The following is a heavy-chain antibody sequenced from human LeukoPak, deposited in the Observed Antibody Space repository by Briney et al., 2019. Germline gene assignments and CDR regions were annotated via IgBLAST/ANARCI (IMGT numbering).Heavy chain of an antibody. D-gene: IGHD6-13*01. CDR3: AKDHSSSWYYFDY. Sequence: GGSLRLSRAASGFTFSSYAMSWVRQAPGKGLEWVSAISGSGGSTYYADSVKGRFTISRDNSKNTLYLQMNSLRAEDTAVYYCAKDHSSSWYYFDYWGQGTLVTVSS. CDR1: GFTFSSYA. CDR2: ISGSGGST. J-gene: IGHJ4*02. V-gene: IGHV3-23*01.